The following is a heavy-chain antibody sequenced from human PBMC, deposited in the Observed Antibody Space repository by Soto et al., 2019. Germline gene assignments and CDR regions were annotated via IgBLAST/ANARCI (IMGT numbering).Heavy chain of an antibody. J-gene: IGHJ4*02. D-gene: IGHD6-13*01. CDR3: ARDRSSWYS. Sequence: SETLSLTCTVSGGSISSYYCSWIRQPPGKGLEWIGYIYYSGSTNYNPSLKSRVTISVDTSKNQFSLKLSSVTAADTAVYYCARDRSSWYSWGQGTLVTVS. CDR2: IYYSGST. CDR1: GGSISSYY. V-gene: IGHV4-59*01.